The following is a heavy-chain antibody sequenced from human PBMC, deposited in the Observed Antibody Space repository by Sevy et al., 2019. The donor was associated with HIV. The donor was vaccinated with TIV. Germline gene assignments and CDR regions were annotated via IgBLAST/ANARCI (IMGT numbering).Heavy chain of an antibody. D-gene: IGHD2-2*01. CDR2: INSDGSST. CDR1: GFTFSSYW. Sequence: GGSLRLSCAASGFTFSSYWMHWVRQAPGKGLVWVSRINSDGSSTSYADSVKGRFPISRDNAKNTLYLQMNSLRAEDTAVYYCARVSRYCSSSSCYPDAFDIWGQGTMVTVSS. J-gene: IGHJ3*02. CDR3: ARVSRYCSSSSCYPDAFDI. V-gene: IGHV3-74*01.